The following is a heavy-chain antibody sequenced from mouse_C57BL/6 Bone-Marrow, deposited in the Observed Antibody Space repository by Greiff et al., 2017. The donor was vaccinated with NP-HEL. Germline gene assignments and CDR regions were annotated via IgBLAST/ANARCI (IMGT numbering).Heavy chain of an antibody. CDR1: GFTFSDYY. Sequence: EVNVVESEGGLVQPGSSMKLSCTASGFTFSDYYMAWVRQVPEKGLEWVANINYDGSSTYYLDSLKSRFIISRDNAKNIQYLQMSSLKSEDTATYYCARDRGGAMDYWGQGTSVTVSS. D-gene: IGHD3-1*01. J-gene: IGHJ4*01. CDR3: ARDRGGAMDY. V-gene: IGHV5-16*01. CDR2: INYDGSST.